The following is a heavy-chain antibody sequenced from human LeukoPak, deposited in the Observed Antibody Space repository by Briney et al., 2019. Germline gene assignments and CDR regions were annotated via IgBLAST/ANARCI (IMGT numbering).Heavy chain of an antibody. V-gene: IGHV4-39*01. J-gene: IGHJ4*02. CDR3: MRQSSTYYPGFDY. CDR1: GGSISSSSYY. D-gene: IGHD3-22*01. Sequence: SETLSLTCTVSGGSISSSSYYWGWIRQPPGRGPEWIGSIYYSGSTFYNPSLKSRVTISVDTSKNQFSLKLSSVTAADTAIYYCMRQSSTYYPGFDYWGQGTVVTVSS. CDR2: IYYSGST.